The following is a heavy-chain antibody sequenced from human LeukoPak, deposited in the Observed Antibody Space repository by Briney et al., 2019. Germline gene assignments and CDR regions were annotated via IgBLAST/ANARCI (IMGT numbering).Heavy chain of an antibody. CDR1: VYTFTGYY. V-gene: IGHV1-2*04. J-gene: IGHJ6*02. Sequence: ASVKVSCKASVYTFTGYYMHWVRQAPGQGLEWMGWINPNSGGTNYAQKFQGWVTMTRDTSISTAYMELSRLRSDDTAVYYCARVAPLGDGMDVWGQGTTVTVSS. CDR3: ARVAPLGDGMDV. CDR2: INPNSGGT.